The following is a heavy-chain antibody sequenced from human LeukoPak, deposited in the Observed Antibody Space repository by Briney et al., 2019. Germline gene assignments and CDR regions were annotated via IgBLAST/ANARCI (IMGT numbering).Heavy chain of an antibody. Sequence: GGSLRLSCAASGFTFSNYAMNWVRQAPGKGLERVSGISFGGDDTYYTDSVKGRFTISRDNSKSTLLLQMNSLRAEDTAVYYCAKDAISMNGIWDAFDIWGQGTMITVSS. V-gene: IGHV3-23*01. J-gene: IGHJ3*02. CDR3: AKDAISMNGIWDAFDI. CDR1: GFTFSNYA. CDR2: ISFGGDDT. D-gene: IGHD3-22*01.